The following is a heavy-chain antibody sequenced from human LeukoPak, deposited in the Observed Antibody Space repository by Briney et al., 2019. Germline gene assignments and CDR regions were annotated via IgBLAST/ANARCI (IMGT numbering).Heavy chain of an antibody. Sequence: ASVKVSCKASGYTFTGYYMHWVRQAPGQGLEWMGWINPNSGGTNYAQKFQGRVTMTRDTSTSTAYMELSRLRSDDTAVYYCARDLARPTIPYNWFDPWGQGTLVTVSS. J-gene: IGHJ5*02. CDR3: ARDLARPTIPYNWFDP. D-gene: IGHD4/OR15-4a*01. CDR2: INPNSGGT. V-gene: IGHV1-2*02. CDR1: GYTFTGYY.